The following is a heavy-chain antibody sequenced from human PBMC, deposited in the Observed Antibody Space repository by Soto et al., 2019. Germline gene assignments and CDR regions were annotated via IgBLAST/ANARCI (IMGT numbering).Heavy chain of an antibody. Sequence: GESLKISCKGSGYSFTTYWIGWVRQMPGKGPEWMGIISPGGSDTRYSPSFQGQVTISADKSISTAYLQWSSLKASDTAMYYCARTSASDYYYYGMDVWGQGTTVTVSS. CDR1: GYSFTTYW. J-gene: IGHJ6*02. CDR2: ISPGGSDT. CDR3: ARTSASDYYYYGMDV. V-gene: IGHV5-51*01.